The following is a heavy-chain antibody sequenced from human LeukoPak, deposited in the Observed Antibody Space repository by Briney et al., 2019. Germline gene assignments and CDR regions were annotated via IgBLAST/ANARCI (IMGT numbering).Heavy chain of an antibody. V-gene: IGHV3-30*18. J-gene: IGHJ4*02. Sequence: PGGSLRLSCAASGFTFSSYGMHWVRQAPGKGLEWVAVISYDGSNKYYADSVKGRFTISRDNSKNTLYLQMNSLRAEDTAVYYCAKDLSVRWLVPSYYFDYWGQGTLVTVSS. CDR2: ISYDGSNK. CDR1: GFTFSSYG. D-gene: IGHD6-19*01. CDR3: AKDLSVRWLVPSYYFDY.